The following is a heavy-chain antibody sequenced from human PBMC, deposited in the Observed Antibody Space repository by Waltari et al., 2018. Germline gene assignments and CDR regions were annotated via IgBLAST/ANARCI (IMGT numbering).Heavy chain of an antibody. CDR2: IYTSGST. CDR3: ARELEAIFGVVTPYYYYYYMDV. V-gene: IGHV4-4*07. Sequence: QVQLQESGPGLVKPSETLSLTCTVSGGSISSYYWSWLRQPAGKGLDRIGRIYTSGSTNYNPSLKSRVTMSVDTSKNQFSLKLSSVTAADTAVYYCARELEAIFGVVTPYYYYYYMDVWGKGTTVTISS. J-gene: IGHJ6*03. D-gene: IGHD3-3*01. CDR1: GGSISSYY.